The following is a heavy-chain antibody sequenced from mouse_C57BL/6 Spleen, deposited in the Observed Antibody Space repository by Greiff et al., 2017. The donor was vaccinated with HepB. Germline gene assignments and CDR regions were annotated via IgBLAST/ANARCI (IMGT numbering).Heavy chain of an antibody. Sequence: QVQLQQSGAELVKPGASVKLSCKASGYTFTSYWMHWVKQRPGQGLEWIGMIHPNSGSTNYNEKFKSKATLTVDKSSSTAYMQHSSLTSEDSAVYYWAYYGSSYDYYAMDYWGQGTSVTVSS. CDR1: GYTFTSYW. J-gene: IGHJ4*01. CDR2: IHPNSGST. CDR3: AYYGSSYDYYAMDY. D-gene: IGHD1-1*01. V-gene: IGHV1-64*01.